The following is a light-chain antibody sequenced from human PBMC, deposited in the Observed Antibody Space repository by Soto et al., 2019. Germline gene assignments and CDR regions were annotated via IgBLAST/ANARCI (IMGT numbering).Light chain of an antibody. CDR1: TGAVTSGHY. CDR2: DTK. J-gene: IGLJ3*02. CDR3: LLSYSGPWV. V-gene: IGLV7-46*01. Sequence: QAVVTQEPSVTVSPGGTVTLTCGSSTGAVTSGHYPYWVRQKPGQAPRTLIYDTKNKHPWTPARFSGSLLGGKAALTLSGAQPEDEADYYCLLSYSGPWVFGGGTKVTVL.